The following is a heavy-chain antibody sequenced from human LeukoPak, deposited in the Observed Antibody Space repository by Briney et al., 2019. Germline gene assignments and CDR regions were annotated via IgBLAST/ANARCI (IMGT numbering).Heavy chain of an antibody. CDR2: MNPNSGNT. V-gene: IGHV1-8*01. Sequence: ASVKVSCKASGYTFTSYDINWVRQATGQGLEWMGWMNPNSGNTGYAQKFQGRVTMTRNTSISTAYMELSSLRSEDTAVYYCARAYYYGSGSYYRGKGRREYYFDYWGQGTLVTVSS. J-gene: IGHJ4*02. CDR1: GYTFTSYD. D-gene: IGHD3-10*01. CDR3: ARAYYYGSGSYYRGKGRREYYFDY.